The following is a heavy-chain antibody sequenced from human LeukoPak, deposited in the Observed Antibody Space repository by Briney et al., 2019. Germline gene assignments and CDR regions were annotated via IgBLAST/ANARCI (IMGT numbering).Heavy chain of an antibody. J-gene: IGHJ6*02. CDR3: ARSYLRYFDWSPASLDYYYYGMDV. V-gene: IGHV1-46*01. CDR2: INPSGGST. CDR1: GYTFTSYY. D-gene: IGHD3-9*01. Sequence: ASVKVSCKASGYTFTSYYMHWVRQAPGQGLEWMGIINPSGGSTSYAQKFQGRVTMTRDTSTSTVYMELSSLRSEDTAVYYCARSYLRYFDWSPASLDYYYYGMDVWGQGTLVTVSS.